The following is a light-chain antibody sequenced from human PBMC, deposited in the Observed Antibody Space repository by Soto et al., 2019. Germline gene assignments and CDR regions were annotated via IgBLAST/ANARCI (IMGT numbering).Light chain of an antibody. V-gene: IGKV1-33*01. CDR3: QQYENLPT. Sequence: IRLTQSPSSLSASVGDRVTITWQASQNINNYLNWYQQKPGRAPKLLIYDASNLEAGVPSRFRGSGSGTDFTFTISRLKPEDIATYYCQQYENLPTFGQGTRLEIK. CDR1: QNINNY. CDR2: DAS. J-gene: IGKJ5*01.